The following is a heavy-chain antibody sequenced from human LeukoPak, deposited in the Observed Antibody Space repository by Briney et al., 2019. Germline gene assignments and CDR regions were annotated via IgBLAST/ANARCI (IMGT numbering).Heavy chain of an antibody. CDR2: IRYDGSNK. CDR1: GFTFSSYG. V-gene: IGHV3-30*02. CDR3: AKDGRAYNWNYGLDY. D-gene: IGHD1-7*01. J-gene: IGHJ4*02. Sequence: GGSLRLSCAASGFTFSSYGMHWVRQAPGKGLEWVAFIRYDGSNKYYADSVKGRFTISRDNSKNTLYLQMNSLRAEDTAVYYCAKDGRAYNWNYGLDYWGQGTLVTVSS.